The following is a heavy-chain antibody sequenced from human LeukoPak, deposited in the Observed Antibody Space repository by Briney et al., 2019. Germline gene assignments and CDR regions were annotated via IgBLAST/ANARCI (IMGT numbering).Heavy chain of an antibody. CDR3: ARDSGWISDY. CDR1: GFIVSSNY. CDR2: IYSGGST. Sequence: GGSLRLSCAPSGFIVSSNYMSWVRQAPGKGLEWVSVIYSGGSTYSADSVKGRFTISRDNSKNTLYLQMNSLRAEDTAVYYCARDSGWISDYWGQGALVTVSS. J-gene: IGHJ4*02. V-gene: IGHV3-66*01. D-gene: IGHD5-12*01.